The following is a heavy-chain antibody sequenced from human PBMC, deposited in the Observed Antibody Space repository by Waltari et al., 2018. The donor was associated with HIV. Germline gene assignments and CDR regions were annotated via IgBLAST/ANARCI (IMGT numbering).Heavy chain of an antibody. J-gene: IGHJ3*02. Sequence: EVQLVESGGGLVQPGGSLRLSCAAPGFTFSDHYMDCVRQAPGKGLEWVGRTRNKANSYTTEYAASVKGRFTISRDDSKNSLYLQMNSLKTEDTAVYYCARTYHYDSSGPDAFDIWGQGTMVTVSS. D-gene: IGHD3-22*01. CDR2: TRNKANSYTT. V-gene: IGHV3-72*01. CDR3: ARTYHYDSSGPDAFDI. CDR1: GFTFSDHY.